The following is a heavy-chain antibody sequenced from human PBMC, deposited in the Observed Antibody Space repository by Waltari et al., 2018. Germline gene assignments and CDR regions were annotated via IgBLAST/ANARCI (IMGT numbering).Heavy chain of an antibody. Sequence: EVQMGESGGGLVEPGGSLRLSCAASGFTFSSYWMHVVRPAPGKGLVGVSLIHCYGSTTTSADSVKGRFTISRDHAKPPLYLQMNSLRAEDTAVYSCARNYLAYCGGDCYSPFAYWGQGTLVTVSS. CDR1: GFTFSSYW. V-gene: IGHV3-74*01. CDR3: ARNYLAYCGGDCYSPFAY. D-gene: IGHD2-21*01. CDR2: IHCYGSTT. J-gene: IGHJ4*02.